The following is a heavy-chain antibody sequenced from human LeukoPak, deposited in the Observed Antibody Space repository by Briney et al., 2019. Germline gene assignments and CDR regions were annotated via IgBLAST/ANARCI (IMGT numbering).Heavy chain of an antibody. CDR3: ARDAYYYDSSGYPVHDAFDI. CDR1: GFTFSSYS. D-gene: IGHD3-22*01. CDR2: ISSSSSYI. V-gene: IGHV3-21*01. J-gene: IGHJ3*02. Sequence: NPGGSLRLSCAASGFTFSSYSMNWVRQAPGKGLEWVSSISSSSSYIYYADSVKGRFTISRDNAKNSLYLQMNSLRAEDTAVYYCARDAYYYDSSGYPVHDAFDIWGQGTMVTVSS.